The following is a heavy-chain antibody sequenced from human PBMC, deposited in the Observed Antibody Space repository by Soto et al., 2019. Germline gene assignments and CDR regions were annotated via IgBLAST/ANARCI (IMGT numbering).Heavy chain of an antibody. V-gene: IGHV1-8*01. D-gene: IGHD6-13*01. J-gene: IGHJ5*02. CDR3: ARARSAAGTGWFDP. CDR2: MNPNSGNT. CDR1: GYTFTSYD. Sequence: QVQLVQSGAEVKKPGASVKVSCKASGYTFTSYDINWVRQATGQGLEWMGWMNPNSGNTGYAQKFQGRVTMTRNTSISTAYMELSSLRSEDRAGYYCARARSAAGTGWFDPWGQGTLVTVSS.